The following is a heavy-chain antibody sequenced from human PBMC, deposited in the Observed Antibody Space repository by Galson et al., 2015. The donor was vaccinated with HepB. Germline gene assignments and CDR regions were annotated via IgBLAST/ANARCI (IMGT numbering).Heavy chain of an antibody. J-gene: IGHJ4*02. CDR1: GDSVSSNSAA. Sequence: CAISGDSVSSNSAAWHWIRQSPSRGLEWLGRTYYRSKWSYDYAESVKSRIIINPDTSKNQFSLQLNSVTPEDTAVYFCAREEKKLLHQLDYWGQGTLVTVSS. CDR3: AREEKKLLHQLDY. CDR2: TYYRSKWSY. V-gene: IGHV6-1*01. D-gene: IGHD2-15*01.